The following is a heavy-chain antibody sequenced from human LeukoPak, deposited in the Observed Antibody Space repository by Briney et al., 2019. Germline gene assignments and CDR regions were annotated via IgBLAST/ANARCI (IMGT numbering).Heavy chain of an antibody. Sequence: SDTLSLTCTVSYVPISGYYWSWIPQPPGKGLEWICYIYYSGNTNLNPSLQSPVTISLNPSQDQFSPKLNSFTAPDPAVYFLESSGISYGQYFDYWGQGSMVIVFS. D-gene: IGHD5-18*01. CDR2: IYYSGNT. J-gene: IGHJ4*02. V-gene: IGHV4-59*07. CDR3: ESSGISYGQYFDY. CDR1: YVPISGYY.